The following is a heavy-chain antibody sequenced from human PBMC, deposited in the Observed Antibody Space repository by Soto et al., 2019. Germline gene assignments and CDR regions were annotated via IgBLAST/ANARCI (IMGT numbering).Heavy chain of an antibody. D-gene: IGHD6-13*01. CDR1: GYTFTSYA. J-gene: IGHJ6*02. Sequence: ASVKVSCKASGYTFTSYAMNWVRQAPGQGLEWMGWINTNTGNPTYAQGFTGRFVFSLDTSVSTAYLQICSLKAEDTAVYYCARVYSSSWYDYYYYGMDVWGQGTTVTVS. CDR3: ARVYSSSWYDYYYYGMDV. CDR2: INTNTGNP. V-gene: IGHV7-4-1*01.